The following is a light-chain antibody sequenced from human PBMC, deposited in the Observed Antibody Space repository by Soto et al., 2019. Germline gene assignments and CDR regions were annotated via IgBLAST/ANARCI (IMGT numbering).Light chain of an antibody. J-gene: IGKJ4*01. Sequence: DSQMTQSPSSVSASVGDRVTITCRASQGISNWLAWYQQKPGNAPKLLVYAASSLQSGVTSRVTGSGSGTDFTLTISSLQPAAFATYSCQQTNSFPLTFGGGNKVEIK. CDR1: QGISNW. CDR2: AAS. CDR3: QQTNSFPLT. V-gene: IGKV1D-12*01.